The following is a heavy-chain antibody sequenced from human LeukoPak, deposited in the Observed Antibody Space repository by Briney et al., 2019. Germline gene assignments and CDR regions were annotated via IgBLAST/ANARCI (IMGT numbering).Heavy chain of an antibody. CDR3: ARDRRNYGDYTLLGY. V-gene: IGHV1-2*02. CDR1: GYTFTNYY. CDR2: INPNSGGT. J-gene: IGHJ4*02. D-gene: IGHD4-17*01. Sequence: ASVKVSCKASGYTFTNYYMHWVRQAPGQGLEWMGWINPNSGGTNYAQKFQGRVTMTRDTSISTAYMELSRLRSDDTAVYYCARDRRNYGDYTLLGYWGQGTLVTVSS.